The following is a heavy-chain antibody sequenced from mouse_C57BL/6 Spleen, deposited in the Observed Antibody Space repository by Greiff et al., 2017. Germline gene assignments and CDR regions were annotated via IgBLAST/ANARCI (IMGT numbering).Heavy chain of an antibody. CDR2: IYPGAGDT. J-gene: IGHJ3*01. CDR1: GFAFSSYW. D-gene: IGHD3-2*02. Sequence: VQLLQSGAELVKPGASVKISCKASGFAFSSYWMNWVQQRPGQGLEWLGPIYPGAGDTNYYGQFKGKATLTADKSSSTSYMQLSILTSEDSAVYICARTGSSGYWFAYWGQGTLVTVSA. V-gene: IGHV1-80*01. CDR3: ARTGSSGYWFAY.